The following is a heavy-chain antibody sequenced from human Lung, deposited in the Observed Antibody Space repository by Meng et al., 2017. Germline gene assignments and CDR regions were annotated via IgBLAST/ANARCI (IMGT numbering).Heavy chain of an antibody. J-gene: IGHJ4*02. D-gene: IGHD4-11*01. V-gene: IGHV4-34*01. Sequence: QARLSHWGEGMLQHSVSLSSTCVCSGVSFSAYYWSWIRQPPGKGLEWIGEINHSGSTNYNPSLESRATISVDTSQNNLSLKLSSVTAADSAVYYCARGPTTMAHDFDYWGQGTLVTVSS. CDR3: ARGPTTMAHDFDY. CDR1: GVSFSAYY. CDR2: INHSGST.